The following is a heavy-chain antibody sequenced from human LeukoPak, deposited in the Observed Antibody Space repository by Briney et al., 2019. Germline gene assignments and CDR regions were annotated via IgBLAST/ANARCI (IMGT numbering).Heavy chain of an antibody. D-gene: IGHD6-13*01. CDR3: AREPIAARGI. V-gene: IGHV3-21*01. CDR1: GFTFGSYS. Sequence: GGSLRLSCAASGFTFGSYSMNWVRQAPGKGLEWVSSISSSSSYIYYADSVKGRFTISRDNAKKSLYLQMNSLRAEDTAVYYCAREPIAARGIWGQGTMVTVSS. J-gene: IGHJ3*02. CDR2: ISSSSSYI.